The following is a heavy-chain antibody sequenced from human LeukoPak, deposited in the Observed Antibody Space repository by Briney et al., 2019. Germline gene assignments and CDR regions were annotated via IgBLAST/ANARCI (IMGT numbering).Heavy chain of an antibody. V-gene: IGHV4-34*01. J-gene: IGHJ6*03. CDR2: INHSGST. CDR3: ASRARTTSPYYYYYMDV. Sequence: SETLSLTCAVYGGSFSGYYWSWIRQPPGRGLEWIGEINHSGSTNYNPSLKSRVTISVDTSKNQFSLKLSSVTAADTAVYYCASRARTTSPYYYYYMDVWGKGTTVTVSS. CDR1: GGSFSGYY. D-gene: IGHD4-17*01.